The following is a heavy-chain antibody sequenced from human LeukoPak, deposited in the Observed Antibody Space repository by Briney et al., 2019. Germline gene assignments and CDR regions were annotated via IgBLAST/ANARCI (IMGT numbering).Heavy chain of an antibody. D-gene: IGHD6-19*01. CDR1: GCTFDDYA. CDR2: ISWNSGSI. J-gene: IGHJ4*02. Sequence: GGSLRLSCAASGCTFDDYAMHWVRQAPGKGLEWVSGISWNSGSIGYADSVKGRFTISRVNAKNSLYLQMNSLRAEDMALYYCAKDLGVAGAFDYWGQGTLVTVSS. CDR3: AKDLGVAGAFDY. V-gene: IGHV3-9*03.